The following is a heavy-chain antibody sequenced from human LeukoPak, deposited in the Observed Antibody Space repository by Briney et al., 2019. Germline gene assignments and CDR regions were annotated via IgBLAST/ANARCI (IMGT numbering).Heavy chain of an antibody. J-gene: IGHJ4*02. CDR1: GLTFSSYE. Sequence: PGGSLRLSCAASGLTFSSYEMNWVRQAPGKGLEWVSYISSSGSTIYYADSVKGRFTISRDNAKNSLYLQMDSLRAEDTAVYYCVRSAKTFDYWGQGTLVTVSS. V-gene: IGHV3-48*03. CDR3: VRSAKTFDY. CDR2: ISSSGSTI.